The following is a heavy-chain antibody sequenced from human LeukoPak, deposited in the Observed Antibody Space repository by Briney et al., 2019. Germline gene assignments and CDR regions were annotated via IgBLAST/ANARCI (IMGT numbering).Heavy chain of an antibody. J-gene: IGHJ4*02. V-gene: IGHV4-59*08. D-gene: IGHD3-3*01. CDR3: ARLLISGYDFWRVDY. CDR1: GGSISSYY. CDR2: IYYSGST. Sequence: ETLSLTCTVSGGSISSYYWSWIRQPPGKGLEWIGYIYYSGSTNYNPSLKSRVTISVDTSKNQFSLKLSSVTAADTAVYYCARLLISGYDFWRVDYWGQGTLVTVSS.